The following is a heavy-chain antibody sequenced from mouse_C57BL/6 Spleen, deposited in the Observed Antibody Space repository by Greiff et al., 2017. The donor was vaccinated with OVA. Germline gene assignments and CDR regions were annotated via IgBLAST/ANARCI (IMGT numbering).Heavy chain of an antibody. CDR1: GFTFSSYG. V-gene: IGHV5-6*01. CDR2: ISSGGSYT. Sequence: EVHLVESGGDLVKPGGSLKLSCAASGFTFSSYGMSWVRQTPDKRLEWVATISSGGSYTYYPDSVKGRFTISRDNAKNTLYLQMSSLKSEDTAMYYCARQRGYDYDRWFAYWGQGTLVTVSA. J-gene: IGHJ3*01. CDR3: ARQRGYDYDRWFAY. D-gene: IGHD2-4*01.